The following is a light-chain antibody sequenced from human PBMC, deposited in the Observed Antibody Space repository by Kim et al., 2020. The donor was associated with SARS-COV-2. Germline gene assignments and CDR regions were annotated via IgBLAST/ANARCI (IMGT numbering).Light chain of an antibody. J-gene: IGKJ2*01. Sequence: DIQMTQSPSTLSASVGDRVIITGRASQSITRWLDWYQEKPGKAPKLLIYDASSLKSGVPSRFSGSGSGTEFTLTISSLQPDDFGTYYCYQYNSYSHTFGQGTKLEV. CDR3: YQYNSYSHT. CDR2: DAS. CDR1: QSITRW. V-gene: IGKV1-5*01.